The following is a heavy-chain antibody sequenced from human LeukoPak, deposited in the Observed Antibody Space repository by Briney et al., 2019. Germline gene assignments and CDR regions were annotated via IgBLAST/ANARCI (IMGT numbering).Heavy chain of an antibody. CDR3: ATTTLTYYYGMDV. V-gene: IGHV1-69*01. J-gene: IGHJ6*02. D-gene: IGHD1-26*01. Sequence: IXWVRQAPGXGXEXMGGIIPIFGTANYAQKFQGRVTITADESTSTAYMELSSLRSEDTAVYYCATTTLTYYYGMDVWGQGTTVTVSS. CDR2: IIPIFGTA.